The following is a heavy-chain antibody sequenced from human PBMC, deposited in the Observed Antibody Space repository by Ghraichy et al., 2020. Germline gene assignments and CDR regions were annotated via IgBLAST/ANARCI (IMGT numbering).Heavy chain of an antibody. CDR3: ARGRYFGSGSFLY. D-gene: IGHD3-10*01. J-gene: IGHJ4*02. Sequence: SETLSLTCAVHGGSFNGYYWSWIRQSPGKGLEWIGEVNHSGSTNYKPSLKSRVTISVDTSKNQVSLELNSVTAAATAVYYCARGRYFGSGSFLYWGQGTLVTVSA. CDR1: GGSFNGYY. V-gene: IGHV4-34*01. CDR2: VNHSGST.